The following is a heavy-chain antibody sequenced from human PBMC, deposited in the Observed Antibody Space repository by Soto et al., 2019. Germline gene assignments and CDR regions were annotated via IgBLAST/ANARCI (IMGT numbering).Heavy chain of an antibody. CDR1: GLTISGKKY. V-gene: IGHV3-53*01. Sequence: DVQLVESGGGLIQPGESLSLSCAAFGLTISGKKYVAWVRQAPGTGLEWVSGLYDVDGSFYADSVRGRFTTSSDSSKTAVYLQMHDLRPDGTAVYYCATWHEREHAYDVWGQGTTVTVSS. D-gene: IGHD1-1*01. CDR2: LYDVDGS. J-gene: IGHJ3*01. CDR3: ATWHEREHAYDV.